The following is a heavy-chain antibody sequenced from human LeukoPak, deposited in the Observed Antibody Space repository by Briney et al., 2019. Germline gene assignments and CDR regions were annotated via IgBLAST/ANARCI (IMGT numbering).Heavy chain of an antibody. CDR2: IYYSGST. D-gene: IGHD3-3*01. Sequence: SETLSLTCTVSGASINSGDFFWSWIRQAPGQGPEWIGNIYYSGSTSSNPSLRSRTTLSVDTSKNEFSLRLRSVTAADTAVYYCARVGLDLRSSSVFDHWGQGTLVTVSS. CDR1: GASINSGDFF. CDR3: ARVGLDLRSSSVFDH. V-gene: IGHV4-30-4*08. J-gene: IGHJ4*02.